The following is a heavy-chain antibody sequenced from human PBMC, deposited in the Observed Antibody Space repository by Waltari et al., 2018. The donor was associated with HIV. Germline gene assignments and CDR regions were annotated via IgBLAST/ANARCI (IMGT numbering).Heavy chain of an antibody. V-gene: IGHV3-7*01. CDR2: INPDGSEK. CDR3: ARELVVGPAEYFQH. Sequence: QSPEKGLEWVANINPDGSEKYYLDSVRGRFTISRDNAKNSLYLQIDSLRADDTAIYYCARELVVGPAEYFQHWGQGTLVTLSS. J-gene: IGHJ1*01. D-gene: IGHD2-15*01.